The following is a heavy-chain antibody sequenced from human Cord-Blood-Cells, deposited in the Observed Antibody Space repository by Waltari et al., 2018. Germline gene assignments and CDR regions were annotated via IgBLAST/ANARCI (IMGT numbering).Heavy chain of an antibody. D-gene: IGHD7-27*01. J-gene: IGHJ3*02. CDR2: FDPEDGET. CDR1: GYTLTELS. CDR3: ATACDLGNDACDI. V-gene: IGHV1-24*01. Sequence: QVQLVQSGAEVKKPGASVKVSCKVSGYTLTELSMHWVRQAPGKGLEWMGGFDPEDGETIYAQKFQGRVTRTEDTSTDTAYMELSSLRSEDTAVYYCATACDLGNDACDIWGQGTMVTVSS.